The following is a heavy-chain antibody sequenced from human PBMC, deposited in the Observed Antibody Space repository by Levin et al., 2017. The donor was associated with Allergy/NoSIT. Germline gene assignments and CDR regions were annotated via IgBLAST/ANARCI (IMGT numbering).Heavy chain of an antibody. V-gene: IGHV3-48*01. D-gene: IGHD1-26*01. J-gene: IGHJ4*02. CDR3: ARDAPMRGVGYDY. CDR2: ISSSSSTI. Sequence: GGSLRLSCAASGFTFSSYSMNWVRQAPGKGLEWVSYISSSSSTIYYADSVKGRFTISRDNAKNSLYLQMNSLRAEDTAVYYCARDAPMRGVGYDYWGQGTLVTVSS. CDR1: GFTFSSYS.